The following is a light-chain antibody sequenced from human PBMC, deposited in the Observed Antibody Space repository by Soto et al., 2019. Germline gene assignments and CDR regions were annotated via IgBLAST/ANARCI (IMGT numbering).Light chain of an antibody. J-gene: IGKJ2*01. Sequence: DIQMTQSPSSLSASVGDRVTITCRASQSISSYLNWYQQKPGKAPKLLIYAASSLQSGVPSRFSGSGSGTDFTLTISSLQPEDFATYYCQQSYSTPPMYTFGQGTKLRSN. CDR2: AAS. CDR1: QSISSY. V-gene: IGKV1-39*01. CDR3: QQSYSTPPMYT.